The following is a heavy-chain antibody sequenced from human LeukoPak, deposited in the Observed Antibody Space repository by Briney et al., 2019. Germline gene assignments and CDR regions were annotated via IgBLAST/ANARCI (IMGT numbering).Heavy chain of an antibody. Sequence: ASVKASCKASGYTLPSYYMHWVRQAPGQGLKWMGIINPRSGSTSYAQKFQGRVTMTRDTSTSTVYMELSSLRSEDTAVYYCTRDRMDCSSTSCYYYYYGMDVWGQGTMVTVSS. CDR3: TRDRMDCSSTSCYYYYYGMDV. V-gene: IGHV1-46*01. CDR2: INPRSGST. CDR1: GYTLPSYY. D-gene: IGHD2-2*01. J-gene: IGHJ6*02.